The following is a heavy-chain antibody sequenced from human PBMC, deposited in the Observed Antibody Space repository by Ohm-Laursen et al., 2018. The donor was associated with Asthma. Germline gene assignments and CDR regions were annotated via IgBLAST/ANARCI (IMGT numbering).Heavy chain of an antibody. J-gene: IGHJ3*02. CDR2: IYYSGST. Sequence: TLSLTCTVSGGSISSGGYYWSWIRQHPGKGLEWIGYIYYSGSTYYNPSLKSRVTISVDTSKNQFSLKLSSVTAADTAVYYCARNRKDYGDAFDIWGQGTMVTVSS. CDR1: GGSISSGGYY. D-gene: IGHD4-17*01. V-gene: IGHV4-31*03. CDR3: ARNRKDYGDAFDI.